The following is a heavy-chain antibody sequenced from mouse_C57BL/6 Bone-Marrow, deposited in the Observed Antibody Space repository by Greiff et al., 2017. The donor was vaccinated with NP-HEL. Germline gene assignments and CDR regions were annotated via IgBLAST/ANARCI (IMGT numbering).Heavy chain of an antibody. CDR1: GYTFTSYG. J-gene: IGHJ2*01. CDR2: IYPRSGNT. Sequence: VQLQQSGAELARPGASVKLSCKASGYTFTSYGISWVKQRTGQGLEWIGEIYPRSGNTYYNEKFKGKATLTADKSSSTAYMELRSLTSEDSAVYFCARKEGITTVVATDYWGQGTTLTVSS. D-gene: IGHD1-1*01. V-gene: IGHV1-81*01. CDR3: ARKEGITTVVATDY.